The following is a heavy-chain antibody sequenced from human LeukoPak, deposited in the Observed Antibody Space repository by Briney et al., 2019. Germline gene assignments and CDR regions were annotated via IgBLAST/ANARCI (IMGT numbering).Heavy chain of an antibody. V-gene: IGHV3-30*03. J-gene: IGHJ4*02. CDR2: ISYDGSNK. D-gene: IGHD3-22*01. CDR1: GFTFSSYG. Sequence: QPGRSLRLSCAASGFTFSSYGMHWVRQAPGKGLEWVAVISYDGSNKYYADSVKGRFTISRDNSKNTLYLQMNSLRAEDTAVYYCARSPDSYYDISGVAFDYWGQGTLVTVSS. CDR3: ARSPDSYYDISGVAFDY.